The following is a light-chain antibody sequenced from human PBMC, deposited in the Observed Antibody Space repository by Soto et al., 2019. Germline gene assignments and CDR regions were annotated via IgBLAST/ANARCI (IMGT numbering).Light chain of an antibody. J-gene: IGKJ1*01. CDR3: QQYGNSPWT. CDR2: GAS. CDR1: QSVGGS. V-gene: IGKV3-15*01. Sequence: VITQSPATMTVSPGERVTLSCRASQSVGGSLAWYRQKPGQAPSLLVYGASTRATGIPARFSGSGSGTDFTLTISRLEPEDFTVYHCQQYGNSPWTFGQGTKVDI.